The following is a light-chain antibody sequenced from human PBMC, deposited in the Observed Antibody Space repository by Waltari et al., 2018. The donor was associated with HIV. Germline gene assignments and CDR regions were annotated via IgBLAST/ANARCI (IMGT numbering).Light chain of an antibody. V-gene: IGLV1-47*01. CDR3: STWDDSLKDVL. Sequence: QSALTQPPSASGTPGQRVPIPCSGSSPHAGRNAVYWYQKFPGSAPQLVIYRDNQRPPGVSDRFSGSKSGAAASLAISGLRSEDEADFYCSTWDDSLKDVLFGGGTKLTVL. CDR1: SPHAGRNA. CDR2: RDN. J-gene: IGLJ2*01.